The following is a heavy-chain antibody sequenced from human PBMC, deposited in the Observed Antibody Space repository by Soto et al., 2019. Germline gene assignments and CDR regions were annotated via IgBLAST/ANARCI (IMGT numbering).Heavy chain of an antibody. CDR1: VGSVSSSSYY. V-gene: IGHV4-39*01. Sequence: WETLSPTCTVSVGSVSSSSYYWGWVRQPPGKGLEWIGSVYYSGSTYYNPSLESRVTISVDKSKNQFSLKLMSLSAADTAVYYCGRLEGLATISYYFDYWGQGALVTVSS. J-gene: IGHJ4*02. CDR2: VYYSGST. D-gene: IGHD3-9*01. CDR3: GRLEGLATISYYFDY.